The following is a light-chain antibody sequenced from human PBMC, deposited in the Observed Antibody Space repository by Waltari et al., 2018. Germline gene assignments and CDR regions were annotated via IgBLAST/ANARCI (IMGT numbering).Light chain of an antibody. J-gene: IGKJ2*01. V-gene: IGKV1-39*01. CDR1: QSISSY. CDR2: VAS. Sequence: DIQMTQSPSSLSASVGDRVTITCRASQSISSYLNWYQQKPGKAPKLLIYVASSLQSGVPSRCRGSGSGTDFTLTISSLQSEDFATYYCQQTSSTPPYTFGQGTKLEIK. CDR3: QQTSSTPPYT.